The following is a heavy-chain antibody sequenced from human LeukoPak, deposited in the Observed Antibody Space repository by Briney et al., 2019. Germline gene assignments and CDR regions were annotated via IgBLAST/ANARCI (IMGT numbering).Heavy chain of an antibody. D-gene: IGHD4-17*01. J-gene: IGHJ4*02. V-gene: IGHV4-4*02. CDR2: IYHSGST. Sequence: SETLSLTCAVSGASMSSTKWWSWVRQPPGKGLEWIGEIYHSGSTNYNPSLKSRTTISLDKSKNQFSLNMNSVTAADTAVYYCVTSTVMDEYCFDYWAQGTLVTVSS. CDR3: VTSTVMDEYCFDY. CDR1: GASMSSTKW.